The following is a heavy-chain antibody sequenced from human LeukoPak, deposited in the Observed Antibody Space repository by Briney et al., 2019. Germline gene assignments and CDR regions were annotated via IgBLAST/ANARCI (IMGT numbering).Heavy chain of an antibody. J-gene: IGHJ4*02. CDR2: IYYSGST. D-gene: IGHD3-22*01. CDR1: GGSVNSGCY. CDR3: ARDGSYYDSSGFYFDY. V-gene: IGHV4-61*01. Sequence: SETLSLTCTVSGGSVNSGCYWSWIRQPPGKGLEWIGYIYYSGSTKYNPSLKSRVTISVDTSKNQFSLKLSSVTAADTAVYYCARDGSYYDSSGFYFDYWGQGTLVTVSP.